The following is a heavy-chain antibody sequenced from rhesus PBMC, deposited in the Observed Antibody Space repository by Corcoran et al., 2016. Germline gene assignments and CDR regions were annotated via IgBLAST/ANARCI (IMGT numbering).Heavy chain of an antibody. CDR2: IYGSGSSP. CDR3: AREGGF. CDR1: GGSISSSY. D-gene: IGHD1-44*02. V-gene: IGHV4-169*02. J-gene: IGHJ1*01. Sequence: QLQLQESGPGLVKPSETLSVTCAVSGGSISSSYWSWIRQAPGKGLEWIGYIYGSGSSPNYNPSLKSRVTLSVDTSKNQLSLKLSSVTTADTAVYYCAREGGFWGQGALVTVSS.